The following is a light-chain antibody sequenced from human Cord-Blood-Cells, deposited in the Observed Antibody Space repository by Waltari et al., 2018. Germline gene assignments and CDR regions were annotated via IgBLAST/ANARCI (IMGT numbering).Light chain of an antibody. Sequence: QSVLTPPPSASGTPGQRVPFSCSGSRSNIRSNYVYWYQLHPGTAPKLLIYRNNHRPSGVPDRFSGSKSGTSASLAISGLRSEDEADYYCAAWDDSLSGWVFGGGTKLTVL. V-gene: IGLV1-47*01. CDR1: RSNIRSNY. J-gene: IGLJ3*02. CDR2: RNN. CDR3: AAWDDSLSGWV.